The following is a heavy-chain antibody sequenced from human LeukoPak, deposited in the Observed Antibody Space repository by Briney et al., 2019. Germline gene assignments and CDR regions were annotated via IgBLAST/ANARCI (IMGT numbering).Heavy chain of an antibody. V-gene: IGHV3-48*01. CDR3: ARMLGTGTTFFYYYYMDV. D-gene: IGHD1-7*01. CDR2: ISSSSSTI. J-gene: IGHJ6*03. Sequence: GGPLRLSCAASGFTFSSYSMNWVRQAPGKGLEWVSYISSSSSTIYYADSVKGRFTISRDNAKNSLYLQMNSLRAEDTAVYYCARMLGTGTTFFYYYYMDVWGKGTTVTVSS. CDR1: GFTFSSYS.